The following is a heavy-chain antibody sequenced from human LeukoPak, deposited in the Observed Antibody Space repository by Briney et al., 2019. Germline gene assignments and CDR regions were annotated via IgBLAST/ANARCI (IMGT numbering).Heavy chain of an antibody. CDR3: ARDRNIAAAGSLDY. Sequence: GGSLRLSCAASGFTFSSYSMNWVRQAPGKGLEWVSSISSSSSYIYYADSVKGRFTISRDNAKNSLYLQMNSLRAEDTAVYYCARDRNIAAAGSLDYWGQGTLVTVSS. V-gene: IGHV3-21*01. CDR1: GFTFSSYS. D-gene: IGHD6-13*01. CDR2: ISSSSSYI. J-gene: IGHJ4*02.